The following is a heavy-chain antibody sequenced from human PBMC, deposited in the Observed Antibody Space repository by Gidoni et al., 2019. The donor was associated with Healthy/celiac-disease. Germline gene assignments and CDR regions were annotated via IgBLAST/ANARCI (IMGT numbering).Heavy chain of an antibody. CDR3: ASHDYGDYVPGAFDI. J-gene: IGHJ3*02. D-gene: IGHD4-17*01. V-gene: IGHV4-34*01. CDR1: GGSFSGYY. Sequence: QVQLQQWGAGLLKPSETLSLTCAVYGGSFSGYYWSWIRQPPGKGLEWIGEINHSGSTNYNPSLKSRVTISVDTSKNQFSLKLSSVTAADTAVYYCASHDYGDYVPGAFDIWGQGTMVTVSS. CDR2: INHSGST.